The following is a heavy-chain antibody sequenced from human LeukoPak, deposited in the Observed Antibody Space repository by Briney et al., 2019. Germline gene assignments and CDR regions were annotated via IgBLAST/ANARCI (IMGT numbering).Heavy chain of an antibody. V-gene: IGHV3-30*02. CDR2: IRYDGSNK. Sequence: PGGSLRLSCAASGFTFRSFGMHWVRQAPGKGLEWVAFIRYDGSNKYYADSVKGRFTISRDNSKNTLYLRMNSLRAEDTAVYYCARVRQQLVPTKDAFDIWGQGTMVTVSS. CDR3: ARVRQQLVPTKDAFDI. J-gene: IGHJ3*02. D-gene: IGHD6-13*01. CDR1: GFTFRSFG.